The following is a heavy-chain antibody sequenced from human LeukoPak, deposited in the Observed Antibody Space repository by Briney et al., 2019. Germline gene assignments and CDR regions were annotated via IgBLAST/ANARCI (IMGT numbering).Heavy chain of an antibody. D-gene: IGHD2-15*01. CDR2: ISGSGGGT. CDR1: GFTFSSYG. CDR3: APRVLGSAPFVH. Sequence: GGSLRLSCAASGFTFSSYGMSWVRQAPGKGLEWVSAISGSGGGTYYAESVKGRFTISRDNSQNTLYLQMTTLRAEDKPVYYCAPRVLGSAPFVHWPQETLDPHSS. V-gene: IGHV3-23*01. J-gene: IGHJ4*02.